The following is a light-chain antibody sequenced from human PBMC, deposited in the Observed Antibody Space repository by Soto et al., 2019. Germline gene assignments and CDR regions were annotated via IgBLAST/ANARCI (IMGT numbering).Light chain of an antibody. J-gene: IGKJ1*01. CDR2: DAP. CDR3: QQRGNWPLT. CDR1: QSVSSY. Sequence: EIGLTQSPATLSLSPGERATLSCRASQSVSSYLAWYQQKPGQAPRLLIYDAPNRATGIPARFSGSGSGTDFTLTISSLEPEDFAVYYCQQRGNWPLTFGQGTKVEIK. V-gene: IGKV3-11*01.